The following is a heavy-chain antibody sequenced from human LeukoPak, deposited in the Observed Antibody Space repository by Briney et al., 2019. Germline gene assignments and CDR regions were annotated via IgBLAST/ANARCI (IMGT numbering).Heavy chain of an antibody. Sequence: SETLSLTCTVSGGSISLYYWNWIRQPPAKGLEWIGYIYYSGSTNYNPSLKSRVTISVDTSKNQFSLKLSSVTAADTAVYYCTTGRGWLTDYWGQGTLVTVSS. V-gene: IGHV4-59*12. CDR2: IYYSGST. CDR1: GGSISLYY. D-gene: IGHD5-24*01. J-gene: IGHJ4*02. CDR3: TTGRGWLTDY.